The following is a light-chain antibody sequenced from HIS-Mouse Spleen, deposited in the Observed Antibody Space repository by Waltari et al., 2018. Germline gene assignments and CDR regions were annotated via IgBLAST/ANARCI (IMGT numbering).Light chain of an antibody. CDR2: GAS. CDR3: QQYNNWPWM. CDR1: QRVSSN. Sequence: EIVMTQSPATLSVSPGERATLSCRASQRVSSNLAWYQQKPGQAPRLLIYGASTRATGIPARFSGSGSGTEFTLTISSMQSEDFAVYYCQQYNNWPWMFGQGTKVEIK. J-gene: IGKJ1*01. V-gene: IGKV3-15*01.